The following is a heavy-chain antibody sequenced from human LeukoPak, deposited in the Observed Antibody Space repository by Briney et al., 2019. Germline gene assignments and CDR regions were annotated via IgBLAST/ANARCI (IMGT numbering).Heavy chain of an antibody. CDR2: IYYSGST. CDR3: ARDRALGAFDI. Sequence: ETLSLTCAVSGGSISSYYWSWIRQPPGKGLEWIGYIYYSGSTNYNPSLKSRVTISVDTSKNQFSLKLSSVTAADTAVYYCARDRALGAFDIWGQGTMVTVSS. V-gene: IGHV4-59*01. CDR1: GGSISSYY. J-gene: IGHJ3*02.